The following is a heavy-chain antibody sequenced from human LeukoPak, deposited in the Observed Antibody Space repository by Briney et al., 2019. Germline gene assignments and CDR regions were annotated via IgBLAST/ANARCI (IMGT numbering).Heavy chain of an antibody. D-gene: IGHD1/OR15-1a*01. CDR2: INWNGGST. V-gene: IGHV3-20*04. CDR3: ARVGYNWNTRYYFDY. CDR1: GFTFDDYG. Sequence: GGSLRLSCAASGFTFDDYGMSWVRQAPGKGLEWVSGINWNGGSTGYADSVKGRFTISRDNAKNSLYLQMNSLRAEDTALYYCARVGYNWNTRYYFDYWGQGTLVTVSS. J-gene: IGHJ4*02.